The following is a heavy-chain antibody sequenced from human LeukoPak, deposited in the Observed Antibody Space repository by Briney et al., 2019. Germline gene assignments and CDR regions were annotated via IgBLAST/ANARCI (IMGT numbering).Heavy chain of an antibody. D-gene: IGHD4-11*01. V-gene: IGHV1-69*13. Sequence: SVKVSCKASGGTFSSYAISWVRQAPGQGLEWMGGIIPIFGTANYAQKFQGRVTITADESTSTAYMELSSLRSEDTAVYYCARGPNYSNFGSAYYYYMDVWGKGTTVTVSS. CDR3: ARGPNYSNFGSAYYYYMDV. CDR2: IIPIFGTA. CDR1: GGTFSSYA. J-gene: IGHJ6*03.